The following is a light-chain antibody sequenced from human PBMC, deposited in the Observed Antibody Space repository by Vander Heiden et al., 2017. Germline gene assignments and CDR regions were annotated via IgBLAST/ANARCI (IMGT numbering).Light chain of an antibody. V-gene: IGKV2-30*01. J-gene: IGKJ2*01. CDR2: KVA. CDR3: RQGTNWPPYT. CDR1: PSLVYSDGDTY. Sequence: ALMPRSPLSLPVTLGPPASISCRSSPSLVYSDGDTYYNWLQQRPGQPPSRLIYKVANRDSGVLDRCSGSGSGTDVILKISRVEAEDVWVYYCRQGTNWPPYTFGQGTKLEIK.